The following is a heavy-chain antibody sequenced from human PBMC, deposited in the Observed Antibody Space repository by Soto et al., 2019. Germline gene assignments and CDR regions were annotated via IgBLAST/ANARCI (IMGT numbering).Heavy chain of an antibody. CDR1: GGSISSGGYY. CDR2: IYYSGST. CDR3: ARREGIVATIEAFDI. V-gene: IGHV4-31*03. D-gene: IGHD5-12*01. Sequence: QVQLQESGPGLVKPSQTLSLTCTVSGGSISSGGYYWSWIRQHPGKGLEWIGYIYYSGSTYYNPSHKRRVTISVDTSKNQFSLKRSSVTAADTAVYYCARREGIVATIEAFDIWGQGTMVTVSS. J-gene: IGHJ3*02.